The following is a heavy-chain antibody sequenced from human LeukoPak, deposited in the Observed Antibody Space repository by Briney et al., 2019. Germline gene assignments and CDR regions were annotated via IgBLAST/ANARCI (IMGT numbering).Heavy chain of an antibody. CDR2: ISGSGGST. CDR1: GFTFSSYA. Sequence: GGSLRLSCAASGFTFSSYAMSWLRQAPGKGLEWVSAISGSGGSTYYADSVKGPFTISRDNSKNTLYLQMSRLRAEDTAVYYCAKPPRLGYCSSTSCYLDYWGQGTLVTVSS. D-gene: IGHD2-2*01. J-gene: IGHJ4*02. CDR3: AKPPRLGYCSSTSCYLDY. V-gene: IGHV3-23*01.